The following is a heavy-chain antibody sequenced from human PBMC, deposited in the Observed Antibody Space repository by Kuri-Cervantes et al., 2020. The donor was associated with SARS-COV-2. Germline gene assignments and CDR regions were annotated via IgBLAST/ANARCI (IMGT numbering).Heavy chain of an antibody. Sequence: GESLKISCAASRLTFGNCAMNWVRQAPGKGLEWVSFISGHGGGTYCADSVKGRFTISRDNSKNTLYLQMNSLRAEDTAVYYCAKDALRDFGVVIIPRFDYWGQGTRVTVSS. CDR1: RLTFGNCA. D-gene: IGHD3-3*01. CDR2: ISGHGGGT. V-gene: IGHV3-23*01. CDR3: AKDALRDFGVVIIPRFDY. J-gene: IGHJ4*02.